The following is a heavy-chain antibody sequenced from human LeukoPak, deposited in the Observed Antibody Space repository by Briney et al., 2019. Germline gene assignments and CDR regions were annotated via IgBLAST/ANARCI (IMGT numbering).Heavy chain of an antibody. Sequence: PSETLSLTCTVSGGSISSSSYYWGWIHQPPGKGLEWIGSIYYSGSTYYNPSLKSRVTISVDTSKNQFSLKLSSVTAADTAVYYCASHSLWAVAGICWFDPWGQGTLVTVSS. V-gene: IGHV4-39*01. J-gene: IGHJ5*02. D-gene: IGHD6-19*01. CDR2: IYYSGST. CDR1: GGSISSSSYY. CDR3: ASHSLWAVAGICWFDP.